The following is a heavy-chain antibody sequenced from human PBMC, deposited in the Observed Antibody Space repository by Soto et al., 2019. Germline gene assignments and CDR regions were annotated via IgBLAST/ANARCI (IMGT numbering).Heavy chain of an antibody. CDR1: GFTFNSYA. V-gene: IGHV3-23*01. CDR3: ARGRYDYYGSGNYRLNWFDP. Sequence: EVQLLESGGGLVHPGGSLRLSCAASGFTFNSYAMSWVRQAPGKGLEWVSAISGSGDSTWYADSVKGRLTISRDNSKNTLYLQMNSLRAEDTAVYYCARGRYDYYGSGNYRLNWFDPWGQGTLVTVSS. D-gene: IGHD3-10*01. CDR2: ISGSGDST. J-gene: IGHJ5*02.